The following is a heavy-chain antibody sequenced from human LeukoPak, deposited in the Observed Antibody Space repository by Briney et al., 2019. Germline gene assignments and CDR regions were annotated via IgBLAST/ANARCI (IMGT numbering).Heavy chain of an antibody. Sequence: PGRSLRLSCAASGFTFSNYGMHWVRQAPGKGLEWVSVISYDGSNKYYADSVKGRFTISRDNSKNTLYLQMNSLRAEDTAVYYCASHRDYWGQGTLVTVSS. V-gene: IGHV3-30*03. D-gene: IGHD1-14*01. CDR3: ASHRDY. CDR1: GFTFSNYG. J-gene: IGHJ4*02. CDR2: ISYDGSNK.